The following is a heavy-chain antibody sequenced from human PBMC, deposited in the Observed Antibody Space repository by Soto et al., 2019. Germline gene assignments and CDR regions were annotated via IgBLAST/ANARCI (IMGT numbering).Heavy chain of an antibody. D-gene: IGHD5-18*01. J-gene: IGHJ6*02. Sequence: SETLSLTCAVYGGPFSGYHWSCIRQPPGKGLEWIGEINHSGSTNYNPSLKGRVTISLDTSKKQFSLKLTSVTAADTAVYYCARGLVGYSYGLPGMDVWGQGTTVTVSS. CDR3: ARGLVGYSYGLPGMDV. CDR2: INHSGST. CDR1: GGPFSGYH. V-gene: IGHV4-34*01.